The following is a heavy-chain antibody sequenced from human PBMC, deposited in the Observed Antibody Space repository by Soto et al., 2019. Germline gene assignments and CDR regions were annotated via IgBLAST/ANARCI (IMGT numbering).Heavy chain of an antibody. D-gene: IGHD2-15*01. V-gene: IGHV5-51*01. J-gene: IGHJ6*01. CDR2: NYPGDSDT. Sequence: GESLMISCKGSGYIFTSYWIVWMRQMPGKVLEWMGINYPGDSDTRYSPSFQCHVTISADNSISTAYLHWSSLKASDTAMSFIRISADRNCYFYSMDVWGQGTTVAVS. CDR3: RISADRNCYFYSMDV. CDR1: GYIFTSYW.